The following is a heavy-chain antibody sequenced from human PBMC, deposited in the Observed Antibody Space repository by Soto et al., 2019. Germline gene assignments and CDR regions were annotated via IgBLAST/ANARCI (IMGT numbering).Heavy chain of an antibody. CDR2: IYYRGTT. Sequence: SETLSLTCTVSGGFINSYYWSWIRQSPGKGLEWIGYIYYRGTTRYNPSLKSRVTLSVDTSENQFSLKLRSVTAADTAVYYCARDFVAGSKWFDPWGQGILVTVS. V-gene: IGHV4-59*01. D-gene: IGHD6-19*01. CDR3: ARDFVAGSKWFDP. J-gene: IGHJ5*02. CDR1: GGFINSYY.